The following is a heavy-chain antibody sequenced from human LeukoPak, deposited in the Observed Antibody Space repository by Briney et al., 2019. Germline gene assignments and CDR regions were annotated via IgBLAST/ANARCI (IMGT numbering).Heavy chain of an antibody. CDR2: ISGSGGST. Sequence: PGGSLTLSCAASGFTFSSYAMSWVRQAPGKGLEWVSAISGSGGSTYYADSVKGRFTISRDNSKNTLYLQMNSLRAEDTAVYYCAKDARYFDWLLFYFDYWGQGTLVTVSS. V-gene: IGHV3-23*01. CDR3: AKDARYFDWLLFYFDY. D-gene: IGHD3-9*01. CDR1: GFTFSSYA. J-gene: IGHJ4*02.